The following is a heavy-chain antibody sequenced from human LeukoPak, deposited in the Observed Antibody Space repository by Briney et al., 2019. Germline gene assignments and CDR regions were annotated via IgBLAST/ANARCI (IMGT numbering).Heavy chain of an antibody. CDR2: ISDGSSTI. Sequence: GGSLRLSCAASGFTFSNYNLNWVRQAPGKGLEWVSYISDGSSTIYYADSVRGRFTISRDNAKNSLYLQINSLRDEDTAVYYCARGLPPPSYYYDSSGYYFVNTEPWAFDIWGQGTMVTVSS. V-gene: IGHV3-48*02. J-gene: IGHJ3*02. CDR3: ARGLPPPSYYYDSSGYYFVNTEPWAFDI. D-gene: IGHD3-22*01. CDR1: GFTFSNYN.